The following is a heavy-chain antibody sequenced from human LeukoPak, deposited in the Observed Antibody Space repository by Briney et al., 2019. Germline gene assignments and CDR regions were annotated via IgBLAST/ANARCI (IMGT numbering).Heavy chain of an antibody. CDR3: TRVIDGAPIDY. CDR1: GFTFSTYW. Sequence: GGSLRLSXVASGFTFSTYWMSWVRQAPGKGLEWVANIRQDGSEKYYVDSVKGRFTISRDNAKNSLYLQMNTLRDDDTAVYYCTRVIDGAPIDYWGQGTLVTVSS. D-gene: IGHD5-24*01. CDR2: IRQDGSEK. V-gene: IGHV3-7*01. J-gene: IGHJ4*02.